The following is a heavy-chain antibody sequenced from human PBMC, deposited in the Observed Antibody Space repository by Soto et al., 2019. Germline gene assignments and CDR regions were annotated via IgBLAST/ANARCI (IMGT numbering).Heavy chain of an antibody. CDR3: ARDLILVGSSPGARYYFDY. D-gene: IGHD6-6*01. V-gene: IGHV6-1*01. CDR2: TYYRSKWYN. J-gene: IGHJ4*02. Sequence: PSQTLSLTCAISGTSVSSNIAAWNCIRQSPATGLEWLGRTYYRSKWYNDYSLSVKSRITINPDTSKNQFSLQLNSVTPGDTAVYYCARDLILVGSSPGARYYFDYWGQGTMVTVSS. CDR1: GTSVSSNIAA.